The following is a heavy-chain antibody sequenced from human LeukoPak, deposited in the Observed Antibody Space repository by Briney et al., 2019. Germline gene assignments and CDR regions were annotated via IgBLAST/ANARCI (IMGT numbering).Heavy chain of an antibody. J-gene: IGHJ4*02. CDR1: GFTFGDYG. V-gene: IGHV3-21*01. D-gene: IGHD3-9*01. Sequence: PGGSLRLSCAASGFTFGDYGMSWVRQAPGKGLEWVSSTSSSSSYIYYADSVKGRFTISRDNAKKSLYLQMNRLRAEDTAVYFCARADTSDILTGYSDYWGQGTLVTVSS. CDR2: TSSSSSYI. CDR3: ARADTSDILTGYSDY.